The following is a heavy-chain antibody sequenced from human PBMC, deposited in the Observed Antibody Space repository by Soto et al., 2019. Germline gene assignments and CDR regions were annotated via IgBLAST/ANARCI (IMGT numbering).Heavy chain of an antibody. CDR1: GGTFSSYR. CDR2: IVPIYRTA. Sequence: SVKVSCKASGGTFSSYRINWVRQAPGQGLEWVGGIVPIYRTADYAQKFQGRVTITADESARTAYLELRSLKSQDTAVYYCARDSGAKLSSSWGQGTLVTVSS. CDR3: ARDSGAKLSSS. J-gene: IGHJ4*02. D-gene: IGHD6-13*01. V-gene: IGHV1-69*13.